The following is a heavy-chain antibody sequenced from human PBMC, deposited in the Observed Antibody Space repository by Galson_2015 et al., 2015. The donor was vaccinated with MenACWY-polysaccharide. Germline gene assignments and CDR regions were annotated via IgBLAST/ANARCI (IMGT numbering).Heavy chain of an antibody. J-gene: IGHJ3*02. V-gene: IGHV3-30*02. D-gene: IGHD6-19*01. CDR1: GFTFSSYG. Sequence: SLRLSCAASGFTFSSYGMHWVRQAPGKGLEWVAFIRYDGSNKYYADSVKGRFTISRDNSKNTLYLQMNSLRAEDTAVYYCAKLNRGAVAGTSGPSDAFDIWGQGTMVTVSS. CDR2: IRYDGSNK. CDR3: AKLNRGAVAGTSGPSDAFDI.